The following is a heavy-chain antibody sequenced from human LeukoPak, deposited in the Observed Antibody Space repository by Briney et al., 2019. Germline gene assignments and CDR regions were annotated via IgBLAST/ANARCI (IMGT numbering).Heavy chain of an antibody. D-gene: IGHD2-21*01. CDR2: IYYSGST. CDR1: GGSISSGGYY. V-gene: IGHV4-31*03. J-gene: IGHJ3*02. CDR3: ARAYSPLGAFDI. Sequence: SETLSLTCTVSGGSISSGGYYWSWIRQHPGTGLEWIGYIYYSGSTYYNPSLKSRVTISVDTSKNQFSLKLSSVTAADTAVYYCARAYSPLGAFDIWGQGTMVTVSS.